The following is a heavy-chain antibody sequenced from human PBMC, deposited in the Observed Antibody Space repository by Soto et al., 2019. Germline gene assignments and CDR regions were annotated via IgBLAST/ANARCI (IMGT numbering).Heavy chain of an antibody. CDR2: IYYSGST. CDR1: GGSISSGGYY. J-gene: IGHJ4*02. CDR3: ARDSSGYYY. D-gene: IGHD3-22*01. Sequence: QVQLQESGPGLVKPSQTLSLTCTASGGSISSGGYYWSGIRQHPGKGLEWFGYIYYSGSTYYIPSFKSRVTISVDSSKNQFSLKLSSVTAADTFVYYCARDSSGYYYWGQGTLVTVSS. V-gene: IGHV4-31*03.